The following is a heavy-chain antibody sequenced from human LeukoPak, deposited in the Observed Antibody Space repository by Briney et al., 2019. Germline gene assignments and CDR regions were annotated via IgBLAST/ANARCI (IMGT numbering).Heavy chain of an antibody. D-gene: IGHD3-9*01. CDR1: GFTVSSNY. CDR3: ARAGILTGYYLDY. Sequence: GGSLRLSCAASGFTVSSNYMSWVRQAPGKGLEWVSVIYSGGSTYNADSVKGRFTISRDNSKNTLYLQMNSLRAEETAVYYCARAGILTGYYLDYWGQGTLVTVSS. V-gene: IGHV3-66*01. CDR2: IYSGGST. J-gene: IGHJ4*02.